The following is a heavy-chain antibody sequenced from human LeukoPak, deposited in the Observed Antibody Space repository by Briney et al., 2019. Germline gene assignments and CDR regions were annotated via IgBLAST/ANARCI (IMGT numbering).Heavy chain of an antibody. CDR1: GYTFTSYA. V-gene: IGHV1-3*01. Sequence: ASVKVSCKASGYTFTSYAMHWVCQAPGQRLEWMGWINAGNGNTKYSQKFQGRVTITRDTSASTAYMELSSLRSEDTAVYYCARVGTIFGVTSRYWFDPWGQGTLVTVSS. D-gene: IGHD3-3*01. J-gene: IGHJ5*02. CDR2: INAGNGNT. CDR3: ARVGTIFGVTSRYWFDP.